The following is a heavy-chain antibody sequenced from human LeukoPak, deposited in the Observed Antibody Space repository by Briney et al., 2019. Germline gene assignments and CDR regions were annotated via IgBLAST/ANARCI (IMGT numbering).Heavy chain of an antibody. CDR1: GFTFSDYY. Sequence: PGGFLRLSCAASGFTFSDYYMSWIRQAPGKGLEWVSYISSSGSTIYYADSVKGRFTISRDNAKNSLYLQMNSLRAEDTAVYYCARDTKKPGIAAAGYYWGQGTLVTVSS. CDR3: ARDTKKPGIAAAGYY. CDR2: ISSSGSTI. D-gene: IGHD6-13*01. J-gene: IGHJ4*02. V-gene: IGHV3-11*01.